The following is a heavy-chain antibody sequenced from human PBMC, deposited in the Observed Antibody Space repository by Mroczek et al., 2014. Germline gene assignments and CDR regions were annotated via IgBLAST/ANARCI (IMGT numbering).Heavy chain of an antibody. J-gene: IGHJ6*02. V-gene: IGHV5-51*01. Sequence: VQLVESGAEVKKPGESLKISCKGSGNSFTNYWIAWVRQMSGKGLEWMGIIYPGDSDTRYSPSFQGQVTISADKSISTAYLHWSSLKASDTAMYYCVRHEAIDGXTTFRSNYYYYGLDVWGQGTTVTRLL. CDR2: IYPGDSDT. D-gene: IGHD5-24*01. CDR3: VRHEAIDGXTTFRSNYYYYGLDV. CDR1: GNSFTNYW.